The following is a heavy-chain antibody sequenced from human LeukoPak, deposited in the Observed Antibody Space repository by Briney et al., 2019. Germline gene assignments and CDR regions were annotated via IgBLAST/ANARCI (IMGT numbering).Heavy chain of an antibody. CDR2: MSGSGGST. CDR3: AKDYTVTGFYFDY. J-gene: IGHJ4*02. CDR1: GFTFSSYA. D-gene: IGHD4-17*01. V-gene: IGHV3-23*01. Sequence: PGASLRLSCAASGFTFSSYAMSWVRQAPGKGLEGVSAMSGSGGSTYYADSVKGRFTISRDNSKNTLYLQMNSLRAEDTAVYYCAKDYTVTGFYFDYWGQGTLVTVSS.